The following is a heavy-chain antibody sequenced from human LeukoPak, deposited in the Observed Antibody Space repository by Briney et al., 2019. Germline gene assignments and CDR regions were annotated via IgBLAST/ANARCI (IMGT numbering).Heavy chain of an antibody. Sequence: GGSLRLSCAASGFTFSSNWMHWVRQGPGKGLVWVSRICTDGSSTTYADSVRGRFTISRDNAKNTLYLQMNSLRAEDTAVYYCSRASSSVPNLLDYWGQGTLVTVSS. CDR3: SRASSSVPNLLDY. D-gene: IGHD6-19*01. J-gene: IGHJ4*02. CDR2: ICTDGSST. CDR1: GFTFSSNW. V-gene: IGHV3-74*01.